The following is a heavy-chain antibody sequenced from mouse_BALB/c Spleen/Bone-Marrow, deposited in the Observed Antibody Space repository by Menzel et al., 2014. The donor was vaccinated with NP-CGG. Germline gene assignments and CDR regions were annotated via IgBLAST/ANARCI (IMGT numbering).Heavy chain of an antibody. V-gene: IGHV5-17*02. CDR2: ISSGSSTI. J-gene: IGHJ3*01. Sequence: EVKLVESGGGLVQPGGSRKLSCAASGFTFSSFGMHWVRQAPEKGLEWVAYISSGSSTIYYADTVKGRFTISRDNPKNTLFLQMTSLRSEDTAMYYCARSYDGYYGFAYWGQGTLVTVPA. D-gene: IGHD2-3*01. CDR3: ARSYDGYYGFAY. CDR1: GFTFSSFG.